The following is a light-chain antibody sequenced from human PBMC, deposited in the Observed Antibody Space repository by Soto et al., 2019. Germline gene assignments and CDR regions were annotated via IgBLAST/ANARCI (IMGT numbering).Light chain of an antibody. J-gene: IGLJ1*01. CDR1: SSDVSGYNY. V-gene: IGLV2-14*01. Sequence: QSVLTQPASVSGSPGQSFTISCTGTSSDVSGYNYVSCYQQHPGKAPKLMIYDVSNPPTGVSNCFSCSNSGKPASLTISGLQAADEANYYCSSYTSSSKGVFGTGTKVTVL. CDR2: DVS. CDR3: SSYTSSSKGV.